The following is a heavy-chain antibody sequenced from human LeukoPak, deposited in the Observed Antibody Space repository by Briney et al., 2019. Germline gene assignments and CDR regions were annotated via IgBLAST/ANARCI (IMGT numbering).Heavy chain of an antibody. V-gene: IGHV3-21*01. Sequence: GGSLRLSCAASGFTFSNFVMTWVRQAPGKGLEWVSSIVGSSSTYYADSLKGRFTISRDNAKNSLYLQMNSLRAEDTAVYYCARIGAGSSRDYWGQGTLVTASS. CDR1: GFTFSNFV. CDR2: IVGSSST. D-gene: IGHD6-13*01. J-gene: IGHJ4*02. CDR3: ARIGAGSSRDY.